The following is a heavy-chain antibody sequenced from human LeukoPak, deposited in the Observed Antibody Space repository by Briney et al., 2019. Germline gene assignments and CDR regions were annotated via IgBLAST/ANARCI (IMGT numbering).Heavy chain of an antibody. CDR3: AKSGVPYGLDV. V-gene: IGHV4-4*02. CDR1: GDSISNDNW. CDR2: IFHTGST. J-gene: IGHJ6*02. Sequence: SETLSLTCAVSGDSISNDNWWSWVRQPPGKGLDWIGEIFHTGSTNYNPSLRSRLTLSVDKSKNQLSLKLNYVSAADTAIYYCAKSGVPYGLDVWGQGTSVTVSS. D-gene: IGHD3-10*01.